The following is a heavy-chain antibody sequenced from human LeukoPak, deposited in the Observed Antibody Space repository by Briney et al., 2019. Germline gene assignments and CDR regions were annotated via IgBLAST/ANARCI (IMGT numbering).Heavy chain of an antibody. CDR1: GGSFSGYY. CDR3: ARGRRWLQLSPVGGRTAEPTNHY. CDR2: INHSGST. D-gene: IGHD5-24*01. Sequence: PSETLSLTCAVYGGSFSGYYWSWIRQPPGKGLEWIGEINHSGSTNYNPSLKSRVTISVDTSKNHLSLKLSSVTAADTAVYYCARGRRWLQLSPVGGRTAEPTNHYWGQGTLVTVSS. J-gene: IGHJ4*02. V-gene: IGHV4-34*01.